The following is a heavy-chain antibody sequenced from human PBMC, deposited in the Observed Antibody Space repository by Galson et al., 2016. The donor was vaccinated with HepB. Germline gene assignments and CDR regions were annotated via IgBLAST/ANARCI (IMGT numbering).Heavy chain of an antibody. V-gene: IGHV1-2*02. D-gene: IGHD1-1*01. J-gene: IGHJ4*02. CDR3: ARPVNRVGTGY. CDR2: INPNNGDT. CDR1: GDTYSNYA. Sequence: SVKVSCKASGDTYSNYAISWLRQAPGQGLEWMGWINPNNGDTMYAQNFRGRVTLTRDTSISTAYMELDSLTSDDTAVYYCARPVNRVGTGYWGQGTLVTVSS.